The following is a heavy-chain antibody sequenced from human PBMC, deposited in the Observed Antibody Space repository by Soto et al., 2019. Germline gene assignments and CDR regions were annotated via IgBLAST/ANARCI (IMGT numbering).Heavy chain of an antibody. Sequence: SETLSLTCTVSGGSISSSSYYWGWIRQPPGKGLEWIGSIYYSGSTYYNPSLKSRVTISVDKSKNQFSLNLSSVTAADTAVYYCVREQNGSGNYYTRYFEXWGQGTLV. CDR2: IYYSGST. D-gene: IGHD3-10*01. CDR3: VREQNGSGNYYTRYFEX. J-gene: IGHJ4*02. CDR1: GGSISSSSYY. V-gene: IGHV4-39*07.